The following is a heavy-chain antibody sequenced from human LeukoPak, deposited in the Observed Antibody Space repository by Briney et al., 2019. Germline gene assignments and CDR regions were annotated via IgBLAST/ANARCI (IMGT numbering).Heavy chain of an antibody. V-gene: IGHV4-61*01. Sequence: SETLSLTCTVSGGSISSSRYYWSWIRQPPGKGLEWIGYIYYSGSTNYNPSLKSRVTISVDTSKNQFSLKLSSVTAADTAVYYCARIAAAGTVDYWGQGTLVTVSS. CDR1: GGSISSSRYY. D-gene: IGHD6-13*01. J-gene: IGHJ4*02. CDR2: IYYSGST. CDR3: ARIAAAGTVDY.